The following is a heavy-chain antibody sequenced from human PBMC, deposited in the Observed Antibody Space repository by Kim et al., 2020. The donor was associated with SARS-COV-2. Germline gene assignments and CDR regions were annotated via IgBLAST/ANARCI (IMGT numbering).Heavy chain of an antibody. D-gene: IGHD5-12*01. Sequence: STNYNPSIQSQLTISVDQSKNQFTLELSSVTATDTAVYYCAGGYEPSLDYYGQGTLVTVSS. CDR2: ST. J-gene: IGHJ4*02. V-gene: IGHV4-4*02. CDR3: AGGYEPSLDY.